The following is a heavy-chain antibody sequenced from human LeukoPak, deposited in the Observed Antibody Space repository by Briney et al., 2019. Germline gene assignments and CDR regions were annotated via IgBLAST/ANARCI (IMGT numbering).Heavy chain of an antibody. CDR1: GGSISSSSYY. J-gene: IGHJ4*02. CDR2: IYYSGST. Sequence: SETLSLTCTVSGGSISSSSYYWGWIRQPPGKGLEWIGSIYYSGSTYYNPSLKSRVTISVDTSKNQFSLKLSSVTAADTAVYYCARDHWEQYYYDSSGGFDNWGQGTLVTVSS. D-gene: IGHD3-22*01. CDR3: ARDHWEQYYYDSSGGFDN. V-gene: IGHV4-39*07.